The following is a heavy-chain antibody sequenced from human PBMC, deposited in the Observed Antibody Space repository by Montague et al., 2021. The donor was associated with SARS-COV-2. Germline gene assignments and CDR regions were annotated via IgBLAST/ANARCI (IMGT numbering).Heavy chain of an antibody. V-gene: IGHV4-34*01. CDR1: GGSFSGYY. CDR3: TREGYQVLWSDYYYYGMDV. CDR2: INHSGST. Sequence: SETLSLTCAVYGGSFSGYYWRWIRQPAGKGLEWIGEINHSGSTNYNPSLKSRVTISVDTSKNQFSLKLSSVTAADTAVYYCTREGYQVLWSDYYYYGMDVWGQGTTVTVSS. J-gene: IGHJ6*02. D-gene: IGHD2-2*01.